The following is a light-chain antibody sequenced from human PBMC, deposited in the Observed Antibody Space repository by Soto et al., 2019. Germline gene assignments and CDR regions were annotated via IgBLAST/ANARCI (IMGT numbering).Light chain of an antibody. CDR3: AEWDDSLNGHVV. V-gene: IGLV1-44*01. CDR1: SSNIGSNT. CDR2: SNN. Sequence: QSVLTQPPSASGTPGQRVTISCSGSSSNIGSNTVNWYQQLPGTAPKLLIYSNNQRPSGVPDRFSGSKSGISASMAISGLQSEDEADYYCAEWDDSLNGHVVFGGGTKLTVL. J-gene: IGLJ2*01.